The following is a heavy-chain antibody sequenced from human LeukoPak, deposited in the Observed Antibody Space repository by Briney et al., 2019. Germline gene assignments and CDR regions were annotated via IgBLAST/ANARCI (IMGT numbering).Heavy chain of an antibody. CDR1: GFTFSDYY. CDR2: ISSSGSTI. V-gene: IGHV3-11*04. D-gene: IGHD2-21*01. Sequence: TGGSLRLSCAASGFTFSDYYMSWIRQAPGKGLEWVSYISSSGSTIYYADSVKGRFTISRDNAKNSLYLQMNSLRAEDTAVYYCARDFPFCGGDCHDAFDIWGQGTMVTVSS. CDR3: ARDFPFCGGDCHDAFDI. J-gene: IGHJ3*02.